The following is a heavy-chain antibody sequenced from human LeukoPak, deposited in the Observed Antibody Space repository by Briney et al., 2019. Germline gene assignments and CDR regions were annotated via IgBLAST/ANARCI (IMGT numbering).Heavy chain of an antibody. CDR3: ARVGSGTQSFDY. J-gene: IGHJ4*02. Sequence: PGGSLRLSCAASGFTFSRFALSWVRQAPGKGLDWVANINKDESEKYYVDSVKGRFTISRDNAQNSLYLQMNSLRAEDTAVYYCARVGSGTQSFDYWGQGTLITVSS. D-gene: IGHD1-7*01. V-gene: IGHV3-7*01. CDR1: GFTFSRFA. CDR2: INKDESEK.